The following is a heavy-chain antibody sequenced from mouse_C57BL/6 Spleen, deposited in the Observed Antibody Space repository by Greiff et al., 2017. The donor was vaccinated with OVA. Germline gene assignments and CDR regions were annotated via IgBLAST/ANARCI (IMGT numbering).Heavy chain of an antibody. D-gene: IGHD2-1*01. CDR2: IDPHSGGT. V-gene: IGHV1-72*01. Sequence: VQLQQPGAELVKPGASVKLSCKASGYTFTSYWMHWVKQRPGRGLEWIGRIDPHSGGTKYNEKFKSKATLTVDKPSSTAYMQLSSLTSEDSAVYYCARGDGNYEGYFDVWGTGTTGTVSS. J-gene: IGHJ1*03. CDR1: GYTFTSYW. CDR3: ARGDGNYEGYFDV.